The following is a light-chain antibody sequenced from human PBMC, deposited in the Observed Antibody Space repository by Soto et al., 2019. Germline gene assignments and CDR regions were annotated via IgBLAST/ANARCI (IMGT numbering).Light chain of an antibody. CDR1: ESISSW. V-gene: IGKV1-5*03. CDR3: QQYKTYSRT. CDR2: KAS. J-gene: IGKJ1*01. Sequence: DIQMTQSPSTLSASAGDRVIITCRASESISSWLAWYQQKPGKAPKLLIYKASTLESGVPSRFSGSGSGTDFTLTISSLQPDDFAIYYCQQYKTYSRTFGQGTKVDIK.